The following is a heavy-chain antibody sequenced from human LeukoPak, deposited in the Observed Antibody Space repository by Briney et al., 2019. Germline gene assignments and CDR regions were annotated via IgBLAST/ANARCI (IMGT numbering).Heavy chain of an antibody. CDR1: GGSISSYY. J-gene: IGHJ4*02. Sequence: SETLSLTCTVSGGSISSYYWSWIRQPPGKGLEWIGYIYYSGSTNYNPSLKSRVTISVDTSKNQFSLRLRSVTAADTAVYYCARDPGGVRGVIVDYWGQGTLVTVSS. V-gene: IGHV4-59*01. D-gene: IGHD3-10*01. CDR2: IYYSGST. CDR3: ARDPGGVRGVIVDY.